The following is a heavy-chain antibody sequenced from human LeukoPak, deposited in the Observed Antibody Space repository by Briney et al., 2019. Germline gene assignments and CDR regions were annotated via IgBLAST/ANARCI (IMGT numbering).Heavy chain of an antibody. CDR3: ARPNYYDYYYYYYMDV. J-gene: IGHJ6*03. V-gene: IGHV3-74*01. D-gene: IGHD3-22*01. Sequence: GGSLRLSCAASGFTFSSYWMHWVRQAPGKGLVGVSRINSDGSSTSYADSVKGRFTISRDNAKNTLYLQMNSLRAEDTAVYYCARPNYYDYYYYYYMDVWGKGTTVTVSS. CDR1: GFTFSSYW. CDR2: INSDGSST.